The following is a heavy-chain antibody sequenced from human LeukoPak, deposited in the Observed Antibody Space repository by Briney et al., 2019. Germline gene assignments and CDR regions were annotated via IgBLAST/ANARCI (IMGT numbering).Heavy chain of an antibody. J-gene: IGHJ4*02. Sequence: ASVMVSCKASGYTLTSYDINWVRQATGQGLEWIGWMNPNSGNTGYAQKFQCRVTMTSNTSISTAYMELSSLRSEDTAVDYCARGVQTTYYYDSSGYYPFGYWGQGTLVTVSS. V-gene: IGHV1-8*01. CDR3: ARGVQTTYYYDSSGYYPFGY. D-gene: IGHD3-22*01. CDR2: MNPNSGNT. CDR1: GYTLTSYD.